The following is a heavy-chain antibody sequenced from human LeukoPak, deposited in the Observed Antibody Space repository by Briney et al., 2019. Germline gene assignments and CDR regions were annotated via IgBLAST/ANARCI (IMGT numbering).Heavy chain of an antibody. CDR2: IYYSGST. V-gene: IGHV4-59*01. CDR1: GGSISSYY. Sequence: SETLSLTCTVSGGSISSYYWSWIRQPPGKGLEWIGYIYYSGSTNYNPSLKSRVTISVDTSKNQFSLKLSSVTAADTAVYYCASSGSGGYYYYYYYMDVWGKGTTVTVSS. CDR3: ASSGSGGYYYYYYYMDV. J-gene: IGHJ6*03. D-gene: IGHD3-10*01.